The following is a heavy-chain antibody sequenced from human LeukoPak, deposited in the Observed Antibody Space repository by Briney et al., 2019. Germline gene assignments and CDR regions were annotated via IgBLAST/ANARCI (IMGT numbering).Heavy chain of an antibody. CDR1: GGSFSGYY. CDR2: INHSGST. V-gene: IGHV4-34*01. Sequence: PSETLSLTCAVYGGSFSGYYWSWIRQPPGKGLEWIGEINHSGSTNYNPSLKSRVTISVDTSKNQFSLELSSVTAADTAVYYCARGGRRITIFGVVTTAFDPWGQGTLVTVSS. D-gene: IGHD3-3*01. J-gene: IGHJ5*02. CDR3: ARGGRRITIFGVVTTAFDP.